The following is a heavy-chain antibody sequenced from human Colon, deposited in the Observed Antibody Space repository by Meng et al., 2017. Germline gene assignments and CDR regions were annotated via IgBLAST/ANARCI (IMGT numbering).Heavy chain of an antibody. J-gene: IGHJ4*02. V-gene: IGHV3-53*01. Sequence: VQVVESGGGVVQPGGSLSLSCATSGFTVSSYYLSWVRQAPGKGMEWVSIIYSGGSTYHADSVKGRFTISRDNSKNTLYLQMNSLRAEDTAVYYCARNSGSYPYYFDYWGQGSLVTVSS. CDR3: ARNSGSYPYYFDY. D-gene: IGHD1-26*01. CDR1: GFTVSSYY. CDR2: IYSGGST.